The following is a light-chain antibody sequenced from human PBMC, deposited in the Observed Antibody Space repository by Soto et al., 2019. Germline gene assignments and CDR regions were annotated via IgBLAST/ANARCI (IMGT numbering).Light chain of an antibody. CDR2: STS. Sequence: IQMTQSPSSLSASVGDRVTITSRASQGVRDDVGWYQQKPGKAPKLLTYSTSTLQSGVTSIFSGSGSGTDFTLAISGLQPEVFAGYCCLQANSFPLTVGGGTKVEIK. CDR1: QGVRDD. V-gene: IGKV1-6*01. CDR3: LQANSFPLT. J-gene: IGKJ4*01.